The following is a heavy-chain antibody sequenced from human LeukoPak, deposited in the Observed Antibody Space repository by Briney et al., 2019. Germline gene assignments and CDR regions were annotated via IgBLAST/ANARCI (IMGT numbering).Heavy chain of an antibody. Sequence: SETLSLTCTVSGGSISSYYWSWIRQPPGKGLEWIGYIYYSGSTNYNPSLKSRVTISVDTSKNQFSLKLSSVTAADTAVYYCASGVGIAARSAFDYWGQGTLVTVSS. CDR3: ASGVGIAARSAFDY. J-gene: IGHJ4*02. CDR2: IYYSGST. V-gene: IGHV4-59*01. CDR1: GGSISSYY. D-gene: IGHD6-6*01.